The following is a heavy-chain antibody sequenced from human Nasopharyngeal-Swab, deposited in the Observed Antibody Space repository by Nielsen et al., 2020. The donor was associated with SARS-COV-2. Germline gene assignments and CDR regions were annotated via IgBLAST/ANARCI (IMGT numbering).Heavy chain of an antibody. CDR3: ARGRYCTSVNCYAKINDY. CDR2: ISPYNGNT. D-gene: IGHD2-2*01. J-gene: IGHJ4*02. CDR1: GYTLTELS. Sequence: ASVKVSCKVSGYTLTELSMHWVRQAPGQGLEWMGWISPYNGNTNYAERFQGRVTMTTDTSTNTAYMELRSLRSADTAVYYCARGRYCTSVNCYAKINDYWGQGTLVTVSS. V-gene: IGHV1-18*01.